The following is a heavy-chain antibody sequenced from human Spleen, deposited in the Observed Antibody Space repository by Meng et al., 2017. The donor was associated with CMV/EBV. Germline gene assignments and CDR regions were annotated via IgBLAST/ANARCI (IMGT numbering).Heavy chain of an antibody. CDR2: IRSKANSYAT. J-gene: IGHJ4*02. CDR1: GFTFSGSA. CDR3: TLTTVTTYGY. D-gene: IGHD4-17*01. V-gene: IGHV3-73*01. Sequence: LSLTCAASGFTFSGSAMHWVRQASGKGLEWVGRIRSKANSYATAYAASVKGRFTISRDDSKNTAYLQMNSLKTEDTAVYYCTLTTVTTYGYWGQGTLVTVSS.